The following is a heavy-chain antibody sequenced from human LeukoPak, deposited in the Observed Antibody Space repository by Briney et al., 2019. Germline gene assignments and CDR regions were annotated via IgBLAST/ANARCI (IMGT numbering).Heavy chain of an antibody. CDR1: GGSINSYY. CDR3: ARLSRIAAAGAYSYHSMDV. D-gene: IGHD6-13*01. J-gene: IGHJ6*02. CDR2: VYYSWRL. V-gene: IGHV4-59*12. Sequence: NPSETLALTCTVSGGSINSYYWRWIRQPPGKGLEWIGFVYYSWRLNYNPSLKSRVTIPVDTSNNQFSLKLSSVTAADTAVYYCARLSRIAAAGAYSYHSMDVWGQGTTVTVSS.